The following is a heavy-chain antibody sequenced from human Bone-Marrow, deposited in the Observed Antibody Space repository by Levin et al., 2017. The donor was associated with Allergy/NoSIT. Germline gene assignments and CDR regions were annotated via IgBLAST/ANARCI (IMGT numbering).Heavy chain of an antibody. V-gene: IGHV3-74*01. Sequence: QTGGSLRLSCAASGFNFRSYWLHWVRQAPGKGLEWVSRINDDGSVTPYADSVKGRFSISRDNAKNTLYLQMNSLRAEDTAVYYCATCSIFIGCRYYFDYWGQGTLVTVSS. CDR1: GFNFRSYW. CDR3: ATCSIFIGCRYYFDY. D-gene: IGHD3-16*02. J-gene: IGHJ4*02. CDR2: INDDGSVT.